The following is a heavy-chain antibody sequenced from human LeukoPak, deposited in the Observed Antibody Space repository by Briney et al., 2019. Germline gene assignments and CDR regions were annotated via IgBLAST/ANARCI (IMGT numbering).Heavy chain of an antibody. CDR1: GFTFSSYA. D-gene: IGHD1-26*01. J-gene: IGHJ4*02. CDR3: AKDGEWELLGSFDY. V-gene: IGHV3-23*01. Sequence: GGSLRLSCAASGFTFSSYAMSWVRHARGKGLEWVSAISGSGGSTYYADSVKGRFTISRDNSKNTLYLQMNSLRAEDTAVYYCAKDGEWELLGSFDYWGQGTLVTVSS. CDR2: ISGSGGST.